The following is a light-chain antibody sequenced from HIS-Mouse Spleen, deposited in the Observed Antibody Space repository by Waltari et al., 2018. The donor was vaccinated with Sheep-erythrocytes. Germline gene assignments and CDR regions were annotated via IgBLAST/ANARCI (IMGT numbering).Light chain of an antibody. CDR1: SSDVGSYNL. Sequence: QSALTQPASVSGSPGQSTTISCTGTSSDVGSYNLVPWYQQHPGKAPKLMIYEGSKRPSVVSYRFTGSKSGNTASLTISGLQAEDEADYYCCSYAGSSTYVVFGGGTKLTVL. CDR2: EGS. V-gene: IGLV2-23*01. CDR3: CSYAGSSTYVV. J-gene: IGLJ2*01.